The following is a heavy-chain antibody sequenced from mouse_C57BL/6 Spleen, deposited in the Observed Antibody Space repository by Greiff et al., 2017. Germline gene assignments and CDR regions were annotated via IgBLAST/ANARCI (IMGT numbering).Heavy chain of an antibody. CDR2: INPNNGGT. CDR1: GYTFTDYN. D-gene: IGHD1-1*01. Sequence: VHVKQSGPELVKPGASVKIPCKASGYTFTDYNMDWVKQSHGKSLEWIGDINPNNGGTIYNQKFKGKATLTVDKSSSTAYMELRSLTSEDTAVYYCARKGGYYGSSFFDYWGQGTTLTVSS. V-gene: IGHV1-18*01. CDR3: ARKGGYYGSSFFDY. J-gene: IGHJ2*01.